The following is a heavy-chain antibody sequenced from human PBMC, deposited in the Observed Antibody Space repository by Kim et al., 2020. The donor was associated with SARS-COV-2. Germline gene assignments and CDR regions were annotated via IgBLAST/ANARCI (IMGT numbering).Heavy chain of an antibody. D-gene: IGHD3-10*01. V-gene: IGHV3-30*18. CDR2: ISYDGSNK. CDR1: GFTFSTYG. J-gene: IGHJ5*01. CDR3: AKDRRGGFGELSPDS. Sequence: GGSLRLSCAASGFTFSTYGIHWVRQAPGKGLEWLTVISYDGSNKYYADSVKGRFTISRDNSKNTLYLQMNSLRAEDTAVYSCAKDRRGGFGELSPDSWG.